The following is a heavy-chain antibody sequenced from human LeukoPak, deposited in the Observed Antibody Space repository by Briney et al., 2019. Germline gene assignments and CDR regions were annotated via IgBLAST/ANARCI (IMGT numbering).Heavy chain of an antibody. CDR2: ISSSSSYI. CDR3: ARSAPPDYYYYYMDV. CDR1: GFTFSSYS. Sequence: GGSLRLSCAASGFTFSSYSMNWVRQAPGKGLEWVSSISSSSSYIYYADSVKGRFTISRDNAKNSLYLQMNSLRAEDTAVYYCARSAPPDYYYYYMDVWGKGTTVTVSS. J-gene: IGHJ6*03. V-gene: IGHV3-21*01.